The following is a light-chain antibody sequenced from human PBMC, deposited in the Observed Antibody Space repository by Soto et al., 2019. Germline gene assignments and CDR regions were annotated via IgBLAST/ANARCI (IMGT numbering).Light chain of an antibody. CDR2: GAS. CDR1: QSVSSSY. J-gene: IGKJ2*01. Sequence: EIVLTQSPGTLSLSPGERATLSCRASQSVSSSYLAWYQQKPGQAPRLLIYGASNRATGIPDRFSASGSGTDFTLTISRLEPEDFAMYYCQQYGSSPPYTFGQGTKLENK. CDR3: QQYGSSPPYT. V-gene: IGKV3-20*01.